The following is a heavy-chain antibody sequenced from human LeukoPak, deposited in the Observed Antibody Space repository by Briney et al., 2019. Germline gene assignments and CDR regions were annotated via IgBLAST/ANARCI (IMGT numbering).Heavy chain of an antibody. V-gene: IGHV4-59*01. CDR2: IYYSGST. CDR3: ATNVGTYIGSSFDY. J-gene: IGHJ4*02. Sequence: SETLSLTCTVSGGSISSFYWSWIRQPPGKGLEWIGYIYYSGSTNYNPSLKSRVTISVDTSKNQFSLKLSSVTAADTAVYYCATNVGTYIGSSFDYWGQGTLVTVSS. CDR1: GGSISSFY. D-gene: IGHD6-6*01.